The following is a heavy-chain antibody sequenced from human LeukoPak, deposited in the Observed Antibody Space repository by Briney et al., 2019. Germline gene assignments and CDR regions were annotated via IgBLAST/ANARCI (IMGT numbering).Heavy chain of an antibody. CDR1: GYTFTGYY. D-gene: IGHD3-10*01. J-gene: IGHJ3*02. V-gene: IGHV1-2*02. CDR3: TRAPSGSMDRGVDAFDI. Sequence: ASVKVSCKASGYTFTGYYMHWVRQAPGQGLEWMGWINPNSGGTNYAQKFQGRVTMTRDTSISTAYMELSRLRSDDTAVYYCTRAPSGSMDRGVDAFDIWGQGTVVTVSS. CDR2: INPNSGGT.